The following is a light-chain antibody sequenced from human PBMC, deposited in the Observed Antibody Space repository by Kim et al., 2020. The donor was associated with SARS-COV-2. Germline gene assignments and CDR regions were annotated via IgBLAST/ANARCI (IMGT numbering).Light chain of an antibody. CDR1: KLGDKY. V-gene: IGLV3-1*01. Sequence: SYELTQPPSVSVSPGQTASITCSGYKLGDKYVSWYQQKPGQSPVVVIYQDNQRPSGNPERFSGSNSGNTATLTISGTQAMDEADYYCQAWDSSTPNYVFG. CDR3: QAWDSSTPNYV. CDR2: QDN. J-gene: IGLJ1*01.